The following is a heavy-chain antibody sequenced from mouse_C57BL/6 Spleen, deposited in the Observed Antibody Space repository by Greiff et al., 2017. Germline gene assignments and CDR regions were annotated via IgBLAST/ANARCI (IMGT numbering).Heavy chain of an antibody. Sequence: VQLQQPGAELVKPGASVKLSCKASGYTFTSYWMQWVKQRPGQGLEWIGEIDPSDSCTNYNQKFKGKATLTLATSSSTAYMQLISLTSEDSAVYYCARGEGITTYFDYWGQGTTLTVSS. CDR1: GYTFTSYW. CDR2: IDPSDSCT. D-gene: IGHD1-1*01. CDR3: ARGEGITTYFDY. J-gene: IGHJ2*01. V-gene: IGHV1-50*01.